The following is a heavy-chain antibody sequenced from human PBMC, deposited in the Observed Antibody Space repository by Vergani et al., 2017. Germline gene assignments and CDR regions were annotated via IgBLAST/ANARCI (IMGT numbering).Heavy chain of an antibody. CDR1: GFTFSSYW. J-gene: IGHJ3*02. Sequence: VQLVESGGGLVKPGGSLRLSCAASGFTFSSYWMSWVRQAPGKGLEWVANIKQDGSEKYYVDSVKGRFTISRDNAKNSLYLQMNSLRAEDTAVYYCAREDSGGYYAPMGDAFDIWGQGTMVTVSS. CDR3: AREDSGGYYAPMGDAFDI. D-gene: IGHD1-26*01. CDR2: IKQDGSEK. V-gene: IGHV3-7*03.